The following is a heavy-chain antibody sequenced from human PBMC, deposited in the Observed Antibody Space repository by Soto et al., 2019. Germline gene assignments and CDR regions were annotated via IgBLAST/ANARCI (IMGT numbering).Heavy chain of an antibody. J-gene: IGHJ4*02. V-gene: IGHV2-5*01. CDR1: GFSLTSSGVG. D-gene: IGHD5-12*01. CDR3: ARVVDIVATNFDY. Sequence: SGPTQVNPTRTLTLTCTFSGFSLTSSGVGVGWIRQPPGKALEWLALTYWNGNDRYSPSLRRRLAIKKVTSENQVVLTMTNMDPVDTAVYYCARVVDIVATNFDYWGQGTLVTVSS. CDR2: TYWNGND.